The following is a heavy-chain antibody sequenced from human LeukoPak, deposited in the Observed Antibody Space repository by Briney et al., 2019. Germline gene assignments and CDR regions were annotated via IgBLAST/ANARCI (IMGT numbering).Heavy chain of an antibody. CDR2: ISGSGGST. CDR1: GFTFSSYA. Sequence: GGSLRLSCAASGFTFSSYAMSWVRQAPGEGLEWVSAISGSGGSTYYADSVKGRFTISRDNSKNTLYLQMNSLRAEDTAVYYCAHGYSYAKYYFDYWGQGTLVTVSS. D-gene: IGHD5-18*01. J-gene: IGHJ4*02. CDR3: AHGYSYAKYYFDY. V-gene: IGHV3-23*01.